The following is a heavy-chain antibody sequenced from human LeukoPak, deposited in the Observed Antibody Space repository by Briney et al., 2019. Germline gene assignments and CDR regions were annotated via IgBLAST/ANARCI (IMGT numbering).Heavy chain of an antibody. Sequence: ASVKVSCKASGHTFTSYGISWVRQAPGQGLEWMGWISAYNGNTNYAQKLQGRVTMTTDTSTSTAYMEPRSLRSDDTAVYYCARRHYYYGMDVWGQGTTVTVSS. J-gene: IGHJ6*02. CDR2: ISAYNGNT. V-gene: IGHV1-18*01. CDR3: ARRHYYYGMDV. CDR1: GHTFTSYG.